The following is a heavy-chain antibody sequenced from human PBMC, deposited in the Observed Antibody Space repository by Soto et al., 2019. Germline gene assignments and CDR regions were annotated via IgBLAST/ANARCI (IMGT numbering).Heavy chain of an antibody. CDR1: GFTFSSYG. J-gene: IGHJ4*02. CDR3: ARDETTYYYGSGSYPTLYY. V-gene: IGHV3-33*01. Sequence: QVQLVESGGGVVQPGRSLRLSCAASGFTFSSYGMHWVRQAPGKGLEWVAVIWYDGSNKYYADSVKGRFTISRDNSKNTLYLQMNSLRAEDTAVYCCARDETTYYYGSGSYPTLYYWGQGTLVTVSS. CDR2: IWYDGSNK. D-gene: IGHD3-10*01.